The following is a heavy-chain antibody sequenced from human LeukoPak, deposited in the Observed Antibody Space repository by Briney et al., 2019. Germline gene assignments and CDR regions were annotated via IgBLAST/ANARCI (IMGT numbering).Heavy chain of an antibody. V-gene: IGHV4-34*01. J-gene: IGHJ6*02. D-gene: IGHD5-18*01. Sequence: PSETLSLTCAVYGGSFSGYYWSWIRQPPGKGLEWIGEINHSGSTNYNPSFKSRVTISVDTSKNQFSLKLSSVTAADTAVYYCARDPRQLDTAMIRVRLGMDVWGQGTTATVSS. CDR3: ARDPRQLDTAMIRVRLGMDV. CDR2: INHSGST. CDR1: GGSFSGYY.